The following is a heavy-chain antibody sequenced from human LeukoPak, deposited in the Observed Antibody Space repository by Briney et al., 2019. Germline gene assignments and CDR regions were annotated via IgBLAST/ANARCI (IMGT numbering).Heavy chain of an antibody. CDR1: GDSVSSNY. Sequence: SETLSLTCSVSGDSVSSNYWNWIRQSPGKGLEWIGYGYYSGSSHYNPSLQSRVTISIDRAKNQLSLTLISVTAADTAVYYCARAPSRGNFLDIWGQGTLVTVSS. J-gene: IGHJ4*02. CDR2: GYYSGSS. D-gene: IGHD5-24*01. CDR3: ARAPSRGNFLDI. V-gene: IGHV4-59*02.